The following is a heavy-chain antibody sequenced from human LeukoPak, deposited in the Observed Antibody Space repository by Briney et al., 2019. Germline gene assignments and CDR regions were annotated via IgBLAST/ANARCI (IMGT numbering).Heavy chain of an antibody. CDR1: GFTFSTYS. CDR2: ISSTTSTI. D-gene: IGHD2-2*02. V-gene: IGHV3-48*01. CDR3: ARDGGYCSSTSCYSGWNYHYYYMDV. Sequence: PGGSLRLSCAASGFTFSTYSMNCVPQAPGKGLECVSYISSTTSTIYYTDSVKGRFTISRDNAKNSLYLQMNSLRVEDTAVYYCARDGGYCSSTSCYSGWNYHYYYMDVWGKGTTVTVSS. J-gene: IGHJ6*03.